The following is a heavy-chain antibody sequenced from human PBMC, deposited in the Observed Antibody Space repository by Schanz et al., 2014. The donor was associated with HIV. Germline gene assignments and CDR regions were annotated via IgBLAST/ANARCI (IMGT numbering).Heavy chain of an antibody. J-gene: IGHJ6*02. Sequence: VQLVQSGAEVKKPGSSVRVSCKASGGTFSTHAIRWVRQAPGQGLEWMGGIIPMFGTANFAQKFQDRVTITADGSTSTAYMDVSSLRSEDTAVYYCATTSRTYYHYGMDVWGQGTTVTVSS. V-gene: IGHV1-69*01. CDR3: ATTSRTYYHYGMDV. CDR2: IIPMFGTA. CDR1: GGTFSTHA.